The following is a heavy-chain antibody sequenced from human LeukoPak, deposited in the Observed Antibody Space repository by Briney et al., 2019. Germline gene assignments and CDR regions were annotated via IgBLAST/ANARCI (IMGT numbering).Heavy chain of an antibody. CDR2: ISCNSGTI. Sequence: PGGSLRLSCAASGFIFDDYAMHWVRQAPGKGLEWVSGISCNSGTIGYADSVKGRFTISRANDKNSLYLQMNSLRAEDTALYYCAKDAGGYYYYYMGVWGKGTTVTISS. V-gene: IGHV3-9*01. J-gene: IGHJ6*03. CDR3: AKDAGGYYYYYMGV. CDR1: GFIFDDYA.